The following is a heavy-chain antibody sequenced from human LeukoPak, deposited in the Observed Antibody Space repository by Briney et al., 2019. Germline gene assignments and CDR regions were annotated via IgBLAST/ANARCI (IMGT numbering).Heavy chain of an antibody. J-gene: IGHJ4*02. CDR1: GGSFSGYY. CDR3: ASRSITTPFAY. D-gene: IGHD3-3*01. CDR2: INHSGST. Sequence: SETLSLTCAVYGGSFSGYYWSWTRQPPGKGLEWIGEINHSGSTNYNPSLKSRVTISVDTSKNQFSLKLSSVTAADTAVYYCASRSITTPFAYWGQGTLVTVSS. V-gene: IGHV4-34*01.